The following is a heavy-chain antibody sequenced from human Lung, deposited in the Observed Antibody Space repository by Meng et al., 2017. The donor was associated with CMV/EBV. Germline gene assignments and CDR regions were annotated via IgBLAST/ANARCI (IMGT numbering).Heavy chain of an antibody. CDR3: ARGKQDAWELLAY. CDR1: GVSISSNIR. CDR2: IDDSGST. D-gene: IGHD1-26*01. Sequence: VPLEESGPGRGKPSGTLSLTGGVSGVSISSNIRWTWVRQPPGKGLEWIGDIDDSGSTNYNPSLNSRISISLDKSKNHFSLKVNSVTAADTAVYYCARGKQDAWELLAYWGQGALVTVSS. J-gene: IGHJ4*02. V-gene: IGHV4-4*02.